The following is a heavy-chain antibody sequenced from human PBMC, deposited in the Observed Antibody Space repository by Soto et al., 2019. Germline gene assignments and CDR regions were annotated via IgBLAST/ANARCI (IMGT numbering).Heavy chain of an antibody. D-gene: IGHD3-3*01. J-gene: IGHJ5*02. CDR3: AREPGYDFWSGYPGSYNWFDP. CDR2: ISYDGSNK. V-gene: IGHV3-30-3*01. CDR1: GFTFSSYA. Sequence: PGGSLRLSCAASGFTFSSYAMHWVRQAPGKGLEWVAVISYDGSNKYYADSVKGRFTISRDNSKNTLYLQMNSLRAEDTAVYYCAREPGYDFWSGYPGSYNWFDPWGQGT.